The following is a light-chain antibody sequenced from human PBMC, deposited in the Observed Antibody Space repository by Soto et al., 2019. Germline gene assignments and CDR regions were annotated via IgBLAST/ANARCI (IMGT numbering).Light chain of an antibody. J-gene: IGKJ1*01. Sequence: DIQMTQSPSTLSGSVGDRVTITCRASQTISSWLAWYQQKPGKAPKLLIYEASTLQSGVPSRFSGSYSGTDFTLTIGSLQPEDFAPYYCLQDFKYPRTFGQGTKVEIK. V-gene: IGKV1-5*01. CDR3: LQDFKYPRT. CDR1: QTISSW. CDR2: EAS.